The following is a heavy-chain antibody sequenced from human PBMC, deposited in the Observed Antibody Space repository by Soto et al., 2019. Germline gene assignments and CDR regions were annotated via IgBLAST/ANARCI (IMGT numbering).Heavy chain of an antibody. V-gene: IGHV3-21*01. CDR2: ISGSSGYI. CDR3: ARVTFDHFVHWFDP. CDR1: GFTFSSYS. Sequence: PGGSLRLSCAASGFTFSSYSMNWVRQAPGKGLEWVSSISGSSGYIYYADSLKGRFTINPDTSKNQFSLLLHSVTPEDTAVYYCARVTFDHFVHWFDPWGQGTLVTVSS. J-gene: IGHJ5*02. D-gene: IGHD3-9*01.